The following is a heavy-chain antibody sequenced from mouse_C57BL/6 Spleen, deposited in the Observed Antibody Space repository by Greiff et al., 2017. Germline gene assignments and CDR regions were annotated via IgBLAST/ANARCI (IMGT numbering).Heavy chain of an antibody. CDR3: ARRGDSADVVYFDY. V-gene: IGHV1-59*01. Sequence: HVQLQPPWAELVRPGTSVKLSCKASGYTFTSYWMHWVKQRRGQGLEWIGVIDPSDSYTNYNQKFKGKATLTVDTSSSSAYMQLSSLTSEDSAVYYCARRGDSADVVYFDYWGQGTTLTVSS. CDR1: GYTFTSYW. D-gene: IGHD1-1*02. J-gene: IGHJ2*01. CDR2: IDPSDSYT.